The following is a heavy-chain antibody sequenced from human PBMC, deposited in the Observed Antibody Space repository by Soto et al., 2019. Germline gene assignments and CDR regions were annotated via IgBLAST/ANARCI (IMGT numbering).Heavy chain of an antibody. D-gene: IGHD3-3*01. V-gene: IGHV3-23*01. CDR2: ISGSGGST. CDR3: AKELRFLEWLFSGGCMDV. Sequence: GGSLRLSCAASGFTFSSYAMSWVRQAPGKGLEWVSAISGSGGSTYYADSVKGRFTISRDNSKNTLYLQMNSLRAEDTAVYYCAKELRFLEWLFSGGCMDVWGQGTTVTVSS. CDR1: GFTFSSYA. J-gene: IGHJ6*02.